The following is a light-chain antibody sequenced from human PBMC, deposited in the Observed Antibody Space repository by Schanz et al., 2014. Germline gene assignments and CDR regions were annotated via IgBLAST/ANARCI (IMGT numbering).Light chain of an antibody. CDR3: SSYTRSSPVV. CDR2: DVS. J-gene: IGLJ2*01. V-gene: IGLV2-11*01. Sequence: QSALTQPRSVSGSPGQSVAISCTGTSSDVGAYNYVSWYQQHPGKAPKLMIYDVSKRPSGVPDRFSGSKSGNTASLTISGLQAEDEADYYCSSYTRSSPVVFGGGTKLTVL. CDR1: SSDVGAYNY.